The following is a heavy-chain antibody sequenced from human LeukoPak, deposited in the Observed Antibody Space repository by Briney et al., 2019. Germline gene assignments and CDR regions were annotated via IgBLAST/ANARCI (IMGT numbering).Heavy chain of an antibody. CDR3: ARGSITGTTNDY. CDR2: MNPNSGNT. D-gene: IGHD1-20*01. J-gene: IGHJ4*02. Sequence: ASVKVSCKASGGTFSSYAISWVRQATGQGLEWMGWMNPNSGNTGYAQKFQGRVTMTRNTSISTAYMELSSLRSEDTAVYYCARGSITGTTNDYWGQGTLVTVSS. CDR1: GGTFSSYA. V-gene: IGHV1-8*02.